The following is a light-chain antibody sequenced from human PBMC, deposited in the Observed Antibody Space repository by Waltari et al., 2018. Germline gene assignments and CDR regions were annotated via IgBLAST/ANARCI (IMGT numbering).Light chain of an antibody. CDR1: HTLNTW. V-gene: IGKV1-5*03. CDR3: QQYNSYST. J-gene: IGKJ2*01. CDR2: KTS. Sequence: DIEMTQSPSFLSASVGARVTITCRASHTLNTWLAWYQQKPGKPPRVLIYKTSTLETGVPSRFSGSASGTEFTLTISSLQPDDSATYYCQQYNSYSTFGQGTKLEIK.